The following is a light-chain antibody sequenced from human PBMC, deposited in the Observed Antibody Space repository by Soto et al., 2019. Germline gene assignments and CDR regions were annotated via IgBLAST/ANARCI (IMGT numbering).Light chain of an antibody. CDR1: QSPVYSDGITY. CDR2: QVS. Sequence: VVMTQSPLSLPVTLGEPASISCTSSQSPVYSDGITYLNWFQQRLGKSPRXXXYQVSNRDSGVPDRFSGGGSGTDFTLKISRVEAEDVAVDYCMQGAHSPSTFGQGTKVDIK. J-gene: IGKJ1*01. CDR3: MQGAHSPST. V-gene: IGKV2-30*01.